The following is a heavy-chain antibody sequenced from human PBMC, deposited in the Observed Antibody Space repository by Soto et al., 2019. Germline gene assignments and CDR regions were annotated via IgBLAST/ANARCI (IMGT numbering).Heavy chain of an antibody. V-gene: IGHV4-39*01. CDR1: GGSISSSSYY. J-gene: IGHJ4*02. CDR2: IYYSGST. Sequence: QLQLQESGPGLVKPSETLSLTCTVSGGSISSSSYYWGWIRQPPGKGLEWIGSIYYSGSTYYNPSLKSRVTISVDTSKNQFSLKLSSVTAADTAVYYCARQEIAVALDYYFDYWGQGTLVTVSS. CDR3: ARQEIAVALDYYFDY. D-gene: IGHD6-19*01.